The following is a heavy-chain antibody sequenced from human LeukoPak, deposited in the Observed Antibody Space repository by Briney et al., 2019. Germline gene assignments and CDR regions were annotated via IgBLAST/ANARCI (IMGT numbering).Heavy chain of an antibody. V-gene: IGHV4-39*01. J-gene: IGHJ4*02. D-gene: IGHD3-9*01. Sequence: SETLSLTCTVSGGSISNNNYYWGWIRQPPGKGLEWIGSIYYSGSTHYHPSLKSRVTISVDTSKNQISLKLSSVTAADTAVYYCARRLVIIPTLDYWSQGTLVTVSS. CDR2: IYYSGST. CDR1: GGSISNNNYY. CDR3: ARRLVIIPTLDY.